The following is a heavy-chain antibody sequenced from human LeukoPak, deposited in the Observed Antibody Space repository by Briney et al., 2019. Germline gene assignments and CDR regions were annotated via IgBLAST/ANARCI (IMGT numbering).Heavy chain of an antibody. CDR3: ARGRYDSGGYLDY. CDR2: IWYDGSNR. Sequence: GGSLRLSCAASGFTFSSYGMHWVRQAPGKGLEWVAVIWYDGSNRYYADSVKGRFTISRDNSKNTLYLQMNSLRAEDTAVYYCARGRYDSGGYLDYWGQGTLVTVSS. V-gene: IGHV3-33*01. J-gene: IGHJ4*02. CDR1: GFTFSSYG. D-gene: IGHD3-22*01.